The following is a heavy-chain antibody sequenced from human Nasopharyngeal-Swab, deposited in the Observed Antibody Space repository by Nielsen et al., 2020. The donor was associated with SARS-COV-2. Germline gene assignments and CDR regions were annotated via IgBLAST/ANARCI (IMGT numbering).Heavy chain of an antibody. J-gene: IGHJ6*03. Sequence: GGSLRLSCAASGFTFSSFDMHWVRQVIGKGLEWVSAIGTAGDTYYPRSMKGRFTISRGDAENILYLQMNSLRAEDTAVYYCTRTLSASYMDVWGKGTTVTVSS. CDR1: GFTFSSFD. CDR2: IGTAGDT. V-gene: IGHV3-13*01. CDR3: TRTLSASYMDV.